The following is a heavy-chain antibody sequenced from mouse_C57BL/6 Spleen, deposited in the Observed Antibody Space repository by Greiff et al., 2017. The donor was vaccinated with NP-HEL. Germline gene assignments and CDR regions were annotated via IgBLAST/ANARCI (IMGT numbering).Heavy chain of an antibody. CDR3: ARDCLTDYAMDY. D-gene: IGHD1-1*01. V-gene: IGHV1-69*01. J-gene: IGHJ4*01. CDR2: IDPSDSYT. CDR1: GYTFTSYW. Sequence: QVQLQQPGAELVMPGASVKLSCKASGYTFTSYWMHWVKQRPGQGLEWIGEIDPSDSYTNYNQKFKGKSTLTVDKSSSTAYMQLSSLTSEDSAVYYCARDCLTDYAMDYWGQGTSVTVSS.